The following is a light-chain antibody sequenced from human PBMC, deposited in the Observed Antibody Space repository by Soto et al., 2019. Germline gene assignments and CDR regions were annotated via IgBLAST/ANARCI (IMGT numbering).Light chain of an antibody. CDR1: SGHSSYI. CDR3: ETWDSNTWV. CDR2: LEGSGSY. Sequence: QLVLTQSSSASASLGSSVKLTCTLSSGHSSYIIAWHQQQPGKAPRYLMKLEGSGSYNKGSGVPDRFSGSTSGADRYLTISNLQFEDEADYYCETWDSNTWVFGRGTKVTVL. J-gene: IGLJ3*02. V-gene: IGLV4-60*02.